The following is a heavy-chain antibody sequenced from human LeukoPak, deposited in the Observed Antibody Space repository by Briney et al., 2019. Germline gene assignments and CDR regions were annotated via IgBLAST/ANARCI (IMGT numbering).Heavy chain of an antibody. V-gene: IGHV1-46*01. CDR3: ARTLYQPLLYDQYYFDY. CDR2: INPSGGST. CDR1: GYTFTSYY. D-gene: IGHD2-2*02. J-gene: IGHJ4*02. Sequence: ASVKVSCKASGYTFTSYYMHWVRQAPGQGLEWMGIINPSGGSTSYAQKFQGRVTMTRDTSTSTVYMDLSSLRSEDTAVYYCARTLYQPLLYDQYYFDYWGQGTLVTVSS.